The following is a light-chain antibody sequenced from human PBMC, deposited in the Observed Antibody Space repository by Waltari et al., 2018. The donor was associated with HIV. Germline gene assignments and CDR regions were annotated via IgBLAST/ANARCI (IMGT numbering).Light chain of an antibody. Sequence: QSALTQPPSASGSRGQSVPISCTGTSSDVGAYNYVSWYQQYPDMAPKLIIYEVNKRPSGVPDRFSGSKSGNTASLTVSGLQAEDEADFYCSSYAGSAVVFGGGTKLTVL. CDR3: SSYAGSAVV. CDR2: EVN. V-gene: IGLV2-8*01. J-gene: IGLJ2*01. CDR1: SSDVGAYNY.